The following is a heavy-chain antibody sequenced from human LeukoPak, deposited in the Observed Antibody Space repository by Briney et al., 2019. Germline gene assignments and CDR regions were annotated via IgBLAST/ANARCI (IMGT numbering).Heavy chain of an antibody. CDR3: ARDRPGYCSSTNCASPWWYYYYGMDV. V-gene: IGHV1-18*01. CDR2: ISAYNGNT. J-gene: IGHJ6*02. Sequence: ASVKVSCKASGYTFTSYGISWVRQAPGQGLEWMGWISAYNGNTNYAQKLQGRVTMTTDTSTSTAYMELRSLRSDDTAVYYCARDRPGYCSSTNCASPWWYYYYGMDVWGQGTTVTVSS. D-gene: IGHD2-2*01. CDR1: GYTFTSYG.